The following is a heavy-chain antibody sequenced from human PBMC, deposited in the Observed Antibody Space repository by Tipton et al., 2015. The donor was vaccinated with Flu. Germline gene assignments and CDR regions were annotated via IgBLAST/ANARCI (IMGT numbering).Heavy chain of an antibody. CDR3: ARGRGYCVTTTCLLPFDF. Sequence: SLRLSCAASGFTVSSNSMSWVRQAPGKGLEWISLIYSAGSTYYADSVKGRFTISRDNSKDTVFLQMNSLRAEDTAVYYCARGRGYCVTTTCLLPFDFWGQGTLVTVSS. J-gene: IGHJ4*02. CDR2: IYSAGST. V-gene: IGHV3-53*01. CDR1: GFTVSSNS. D-gene: IGHD2-2*01.